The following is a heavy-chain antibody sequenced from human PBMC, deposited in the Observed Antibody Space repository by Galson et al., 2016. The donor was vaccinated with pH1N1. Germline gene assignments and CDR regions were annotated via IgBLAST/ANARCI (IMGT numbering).Heavy chain of an antibody. V-gene: IGHV5-51*03. CDR2: IYLGGSLI. Sequence: QSGAEVKKPGESLKISCKGSGYRFSSSWIGWVRQMPGKGLEWMGIIYLGGSLIRYRPSFQGQVTISADKSGNIAYLEWGSLQASDTAMYYCTRANDYGDYRGDAVQIWGQGTIVTVSS. D-gene: IGHD4-17*01. CDR1: GYRFSSSW. CDR3: TRANDYGDYRGDAVQI. J-gene: IGHJ3*02.